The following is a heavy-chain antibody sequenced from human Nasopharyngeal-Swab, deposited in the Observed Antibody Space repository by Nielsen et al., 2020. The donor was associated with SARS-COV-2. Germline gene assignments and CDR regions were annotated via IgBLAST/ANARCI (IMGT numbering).Heavy chain of an antibody. Sequence: GESLKISCAASGFTFSSYSMNWVRQAPGKGLEWVSYISSSSSSIYYADSVKGRCTISRDNAKNSLCLQMDSLRDEDSAVYYCARDPAYYFGSGSYYPDYWGQGTLVTVSS. V-gene: IGHV3-48*02. J-gene: IGHJ4*02. CDR3: ARDPAYYFGSGSYYPDY. CDR1: GFTFSSYS. CDR2: ISSSSSSI. D-gene: IGHD3-10*01.